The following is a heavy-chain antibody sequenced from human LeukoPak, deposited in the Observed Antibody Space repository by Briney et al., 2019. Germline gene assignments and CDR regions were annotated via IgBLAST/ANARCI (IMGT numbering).Heavy chain of an antibody. CDR3: ARHEGGTGDWFDP. Sequence: SETLSLTSTVYGCSISSYYWGWIRQPPGKGLEWSGNLNYSGSTNYNPSLKSRVTISVATSKDQSSLKRSSVTAADTGVYYCARHEGGTGDWFDPWGQGTLVTVSS. D-gene: IGHD1-26*01. CDR2: LNYSGST. CDR1: GCSISSYY. V-gene: IGHV4-59*08. J-gene: IGHJ5*02.